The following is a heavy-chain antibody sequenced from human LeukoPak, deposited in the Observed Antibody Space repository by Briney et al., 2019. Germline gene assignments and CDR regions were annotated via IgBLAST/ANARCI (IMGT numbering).Heavy chain of an antibody. CDR1: GFPFSSYG. J-gene: IGHJ4*02. CDR2: IWYDGSNK. Sequence: GSLRLSCAASGFPFSSYGMDWVRQAPGKGLEWVAVIWYDGSNKYYADSVKGRFTISRDNSKNTLYLQMNSLRAEDTAVYYCATQAKAAHFDYWGQGTLVTVSS. D-gene: IGHD6-6*01. CDR3: ATQAKAAHFDY. V-gene: IGHV3-33*01.